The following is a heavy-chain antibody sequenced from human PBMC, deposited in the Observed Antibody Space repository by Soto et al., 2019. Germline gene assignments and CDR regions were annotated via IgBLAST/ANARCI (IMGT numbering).Heavy chain of an antibody. J-gene: IGHJ4*02. CDR2: ISGSGGST. Sequence: EVQLLESGGGLVQPGGSLRLSCAASGFTFSSYAMSWVRQAPGKGLEWVSAISGSGGSTYYADSVKGRFTISRDNSKNKLYVEMNSLRAEDTAVYYCAGGEGTMIVVVTLDYWGQGTLVTVSS. CDR1: GFTFSSYA. CDR3: AGGEGTMIVVVTLDY. D-gene: IGHD3-22*01. V-gene: IGHV3-23*01.